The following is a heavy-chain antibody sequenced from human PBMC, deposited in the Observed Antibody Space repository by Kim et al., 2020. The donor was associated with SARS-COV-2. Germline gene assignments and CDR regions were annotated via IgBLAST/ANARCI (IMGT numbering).Heavy chain of an antibody. V-gene: IGHV4-59*13. CDR3: AREGASSGYYRLSHAFDI. D-gene: IGHD3-22*01. CDR1: GGSISSYY. CDR2: IYYSGST. Sequence: SETLSLTCTVSGGSISSYYWSWIRQPPGKGLEWIGYIYYSGSTNYNPSLQSRVTISVDTSKNQFSLKLSSVTAADTAVYYSAREGASSGYYRLSHAFDIWGQGTLVTASS. J-gene: IGHJ3*02.